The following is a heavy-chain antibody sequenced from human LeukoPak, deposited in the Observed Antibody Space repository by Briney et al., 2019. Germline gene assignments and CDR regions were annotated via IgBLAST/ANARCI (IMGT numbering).Heavy chain of an antibody. J-gene: IGHJ4*02. Sequence: PGGSLRLSCAASGFTFSSYAMSWVRQAPGKGLEWVSAISGSGGSTYYADSVKGRFTISRDNSKNMLYLQMNSLRAEDTAVYYCARGPTYYDFWSGYYTGNYWGQGTLVTVSS. CDR2: ISGSGGST. CDR1: GFTFSSYA. V-gene: IGHV3-23*01. CDR3: ARGPTYYDFWSGYYTGNY. D-gene: IGHD3-3*01.